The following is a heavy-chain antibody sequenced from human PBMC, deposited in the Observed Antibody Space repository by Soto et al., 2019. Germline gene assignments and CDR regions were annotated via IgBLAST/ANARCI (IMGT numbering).Heavy chain of an antibody. CDR1: GFTFSNYG. D-gene: IGHD2-15*01. CDR2: ISGSGGRT. V-gene: IGHV3-23*01. Sequence: EVQLLESGGGLIQPGGSLRLSCEASGFTFSNYGMTWVRLAPGKGLEWVATISGSGGRTFYADPVKGRFTISRDNSKNTLYLQVNSLRAEDTAVYYCAIGRIAPTLAAFFDYWGHRTLVTVSS. J-gene: IGHJ4*01. CDR3: AIGRIAPTLAAFFDY.